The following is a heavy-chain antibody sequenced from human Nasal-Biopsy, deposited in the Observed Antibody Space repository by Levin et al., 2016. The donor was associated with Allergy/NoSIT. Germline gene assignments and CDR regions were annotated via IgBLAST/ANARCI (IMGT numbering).Heavy chain of an antibody. D-gene: IGHD1-26*01. J-gene: IGHJ3*02. CDR1: GLTFSSYW. Sequence: GESLKISCAASGLTFSSYWMHWVRQAPGKGPVWVSRIDTDGSITNYADSVQGRFTISRDNAENTLYLQMNSLRADDTAVYYCAKDWGYSGSYRDWAFDMWGQGTLVTVSS. V-gene: IGHV3-74*01. CDR3: AKDWGYSGSYRDWAFDM. CDR2: IDTDGSIT.